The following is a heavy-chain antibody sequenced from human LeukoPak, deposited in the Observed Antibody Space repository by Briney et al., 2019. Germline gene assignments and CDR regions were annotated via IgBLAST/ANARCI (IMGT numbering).Heavy chain of an antibody. Sequence: GGSLRLSCAASGFTLSSYWMHWVSQAPGKGLVWDSRINSDGSSTSYADSVKGRFTISRDNAKNTLYLQMNSLRAEDTAVYYCARDRRYDLWSGYSWSYYYYYGMDVWGQGTTVTVSS. CDR1: GFTLSSYW. D-gene: IGHD3-3*01. CDR2: INSDGSST. J-gene: IGHJ6*02. CDR3: ARDRRYDLWSGYSWSYYYYYGMDV. V-gene: IGHV3-74*01.